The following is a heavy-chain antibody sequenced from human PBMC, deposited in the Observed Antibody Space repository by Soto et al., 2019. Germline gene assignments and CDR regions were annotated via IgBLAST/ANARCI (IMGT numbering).Heavy chain of an antibody. D-gene: IGHD6-13*01. CDR1: GYTFTSYG. CDR2: ISAYNGNT. V-gene: IGHV1-18*01. J-gene: IGHJ5*02. Sequence: QVQLVQSGAEVKKPGASVKVSCKASGYTFTSYGISWVRQAPGQGLEWMGWISAYNGNTNYAQKLQGRVTMTTDTSTSTAYMELRILRSDDTAVYYCARDPSEIAAAGINWFDPWGQGTLVTVSS. CDR3: ARDPSEIAAAGINWFDP.